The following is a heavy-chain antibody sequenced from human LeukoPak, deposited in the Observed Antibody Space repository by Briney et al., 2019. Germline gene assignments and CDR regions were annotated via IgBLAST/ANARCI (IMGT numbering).Heavy chain of an antibody. J-gene: IGHJ5*02. Sequence: SETLSLTCAVSGGSISSGGYSWSWIRQPPGKGLEWIGYIYYSGSTNYNPSLKSRVTISVDTSKNQFSLKLSSVTAADTAVYYCARAKGDFWSGYYYNWFDPWGQGTLVTVSS. D-gene: IGHD3-3*01. CDR3: ARAKGDFWSGYYYNWFDP. V-gene: IGHV4-61*08. CDR1: GGSISSGGYS. CDR2: IYYSGST.